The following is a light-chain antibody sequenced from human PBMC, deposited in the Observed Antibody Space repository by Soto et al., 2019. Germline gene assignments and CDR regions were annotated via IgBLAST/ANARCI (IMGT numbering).Light chain of an antibody. CDR1: QSISSW. Sequence: DIQMTQSPSTLSASVGDRVTITCRASQSISSWLAWYQQKPGKAPKLLIYKASSLESGVPSRFSGSGSGTEFTLTISSLHPDDFATYYCQHYNNYWTFGKGTKVEIK. CDR2: KAS. V-gene: IGKV1-5*03. J-gene: IGKJ1*01. CDR3: QHYNNYWT.